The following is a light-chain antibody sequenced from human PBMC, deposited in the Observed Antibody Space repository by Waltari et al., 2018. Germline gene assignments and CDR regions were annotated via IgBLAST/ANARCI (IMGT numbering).Light chain of an antibody. CDR2: GVF. Sequence: EXVLTQSPDTLSLSPGXTATLPCRASQSVRSPYLAWYQQKPGQPPRLLIYGVFSRATGIPDRFSGSGSGTDFTLTINRLEPEDFAVYSCQQYGSSPLTFGGGTKVEI. CDR3: QQYGSSPLT. J-gene: IGKJ4*01. V-gene: IGKV3-20*01. CDR1: QSVRSPY.